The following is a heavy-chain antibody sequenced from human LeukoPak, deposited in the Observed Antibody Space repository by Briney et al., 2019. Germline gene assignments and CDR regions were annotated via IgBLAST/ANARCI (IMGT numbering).Heavy chain of an antibody. J-gene: IGHJ4*02. V-gene: IGHV3-21*01. CDR3: ATGTTVTTNDY. D-gene: IGHD4-11*01. CDR1: GFAFSSYS. CDR2: ISSSSSYI. Sequence: PGGSLRLSCAASGFAFSSYSMNWVRQAPGKGLEWVSSISSSSSYIYYADSVKGRFTISRGNAKNSLHLQMNSLRAEDTAVYYCATGTTVTTNDYWGQGTLVTVSS.